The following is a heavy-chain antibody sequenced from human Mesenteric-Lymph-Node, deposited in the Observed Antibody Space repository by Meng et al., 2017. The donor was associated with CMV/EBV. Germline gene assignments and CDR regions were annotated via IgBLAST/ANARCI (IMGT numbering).Heavy chain of an antibody. CDR3: ATVGAAKVFDY. V-gene: IGHV3-21*01. J-gene: IGHJ4*02. CDR2: ISSSSSYI. D-gene: IGHD1-26*01. CDR1: GFTFSSYS. Sequence: LSCAASGFTFSSYSMNWVRQAPGKGLEWVSSISSSSSYIYYADSVKGRFTISRDNAKNSLYLQMNSLRAEDTAVYYCATVGAAKVFDYWGQGTLVTVSS.